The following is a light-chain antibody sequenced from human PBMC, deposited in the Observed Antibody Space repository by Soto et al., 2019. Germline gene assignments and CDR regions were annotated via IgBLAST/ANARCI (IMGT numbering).Light chain of an antibody. CDR2: DVT. CDR3: GSYTSSSTLV. Sequence: QSALTQPASVSGSPGQSITVSCTGTSNDVGGHNYVSWYQQQPGKAPKLMIYDVTNRPSGVSNRFSGSKSGNTASLTISGLQAEDEADYYCGSYTSSSTLVFGTGTKVTVL. CDR1: SNDVGGHNY. V-gene: IGLV2-14*01. J-gene: IGLJ1*01.